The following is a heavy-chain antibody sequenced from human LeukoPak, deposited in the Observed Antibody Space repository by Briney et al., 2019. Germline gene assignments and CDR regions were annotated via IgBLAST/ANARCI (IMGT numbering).Heavy chain of an antibody. CDR2: IYTSGST. J-gene: IGHJ5*02. Sequence: SQTLSLTCTVSGGSISSGSYYWRWIRQPAGKGLEWIGRIYTSGSTNYNPSLKSRVTISVDTSKNQFSLKLSSVTAADTAVYYCARAGYSPLGWFDPWGQGTLVTVSS. CDR3: ARAGYSPLGWFDP. CDR1: GGSISSGSYY. V-gene: IGHV4-61*02. D-gene: IGHD5-18*01.